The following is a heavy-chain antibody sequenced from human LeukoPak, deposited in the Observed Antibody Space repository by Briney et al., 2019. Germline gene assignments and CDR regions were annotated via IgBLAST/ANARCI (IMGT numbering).Heavy chain of an antibody. V-gene: IGHV3-21*01. CDR1: GFTFSSYS. D-gene: IGHD3-9*01. CDR2: ISSSSSYI. Sequence: GGSLRLSCAASGFTFSSYSMNWVRQAPGKGLEWVSSISSSSSYIYYADSVKGRFTISRDNAKNSLYLQMNSLRAEDTAVYYCARVFYDILTGYHLEGVYWGQGTLVTVSS. CDR3: ARVFYDILTGYHLEGVY. J-gene: IGHJ4*02.